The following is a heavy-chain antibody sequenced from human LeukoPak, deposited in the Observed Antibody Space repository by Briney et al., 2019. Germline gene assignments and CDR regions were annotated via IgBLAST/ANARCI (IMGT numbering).Heavy chain of an antibody. CDR1: GFTVSSNY. V-gene: IGHV3-66*01. D-gene: IGHD6-19*01. CDR3: ARAYSSGWYRGY. CDR2: IYSGGST. Sequence: GGSLRLSCAASGFTVSSNYMSWVRQAPGKGLEWVSVIYSGGSTYYADSVKGRFTISRDNSKNTLYLQMNSLRAEDTAVYYCARAYSSGWYRGYWGQGTLVTVSS. J-gene: IGHJ4*02.